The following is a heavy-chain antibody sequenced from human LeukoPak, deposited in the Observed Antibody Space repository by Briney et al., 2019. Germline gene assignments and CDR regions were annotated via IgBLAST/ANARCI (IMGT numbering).Heavy chain of an antibody. J-gene: IGHJ6*03. Sequence: VASVKVSCKASGGTFSSYAISWVRQAPGQGLEWMGGIIPIFGTANYAQKFQGRVTITADESTSTAYMELSSLRSEDTAVYYCARGGYSSSWYLTGIDYMDVWGKGTTVTISS. CDR1: GGTFSSYA. CDR2: IIPIFGTA. CDR3: ARGGYSSSWYLTGIDYMDV. D-gene: IGHD6-13*01. V-gene: IGHV1-69*13.